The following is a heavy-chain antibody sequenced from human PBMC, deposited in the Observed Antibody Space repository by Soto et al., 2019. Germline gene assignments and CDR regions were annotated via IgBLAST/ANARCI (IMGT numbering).Heavy chain of an antibody. CDR3: ARVETFVGILDY. Sequence: SVKVSCKASGGTFSSYAISWVRQAPGQGLEWMGGIIPIFGTANYAQKFQGRVTITADESTSGGYMELSSLRSDDTAVYYCARVETFVGILDYSGQRNLVTVCS. J-gene: IGHJ4*03. V-gene: IGHV1-69*13. D-gene: IGHD3-16*01. CDR2: IIPIFGTA. CDR1: GGTFSSYA.